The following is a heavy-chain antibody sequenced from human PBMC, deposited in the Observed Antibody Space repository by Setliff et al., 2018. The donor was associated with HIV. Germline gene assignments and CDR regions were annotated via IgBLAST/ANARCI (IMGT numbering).Heavy chain of an antibody. CDR1: GYTFTAYY. J-gene: IGHJ3*02. Sequence: ASVKVSCKASGYTFTAYYIHWVRQAPGQGLEWMGRIIPNSGDTNYAQKFQDRVTMTRDTTISTDYMELSRLRSDDTAVYYYASKLYCTNGVCLDAFDIWGQGTMVTVSS. CDR2: IIPNSGDT. CDR3: ASKLYCTNGVCLDAFDI. V-gene: IGHV1-2*06. D-gene: IGHD2-8*01.